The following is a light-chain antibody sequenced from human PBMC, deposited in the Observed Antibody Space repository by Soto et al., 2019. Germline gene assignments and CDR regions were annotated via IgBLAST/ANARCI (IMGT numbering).Light chain of an antibody. J-gene: IGLJ2*01. CDR2: EVS. CDR1: SSDVGGYNY. V-gene: IGLV2-14*01. Sequence: QSALTQPASVSGSPGQSITISCTGTSSDVGGYNYVSWYQQHPGKAPKLMIYEVSNRPSGVSNRFSGSKSGNTASLTISGLQAEEEADYYCSSYTSSSTVVFGGGNQLTVL. CDR3: SSYTSSSTVV.